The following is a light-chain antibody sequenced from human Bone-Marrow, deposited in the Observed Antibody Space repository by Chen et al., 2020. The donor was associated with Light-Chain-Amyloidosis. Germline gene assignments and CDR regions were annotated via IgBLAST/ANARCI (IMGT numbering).Light chain of an antibody. CDR3: QQYYGTPFT. CDR2: WAS. Sequence: DIVVTQSPDSLVVSLGERATINCKSSQSVLYNSDNKNYVAWYQQKPGQPPKLLIYWASFRESGVPDRFSGSGSGTDFTLTISSLQAEDVAVYYCQQYYGTPFTFGPGTKVNV. J-gene: IGKJ3*01. CDR1: QSVLYNSDNKNY. V-gene: IGKV4-1*01.